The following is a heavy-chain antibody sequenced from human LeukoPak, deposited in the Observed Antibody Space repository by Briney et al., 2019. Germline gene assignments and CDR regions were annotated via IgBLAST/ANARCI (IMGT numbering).Heavy chain of an antibody. Sequence: ASVKVSCKASGYTFTSYGISWVRQAPGQGLERMGWISTYNGNTNYAQKLQGRVTMTTDTSTSTAYMELRSLRSDDTAVYYCARDRNWNDDMGPDAFDIWGQATMVTVSS. J-gene: IGHJ3*02. V-gene: IGHV1-18*01. CDR3: ARDRNWNDDMGPDAFDI. CDR2: ISTYNGNT. CDR1: GYTFTSYG. D-gene: IGHD1-20*01.